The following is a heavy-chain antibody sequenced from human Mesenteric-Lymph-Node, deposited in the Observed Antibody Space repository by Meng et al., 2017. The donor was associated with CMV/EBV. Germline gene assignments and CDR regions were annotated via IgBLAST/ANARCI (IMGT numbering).Heavy chain of an antibody. CDR3: AKVGNIASPANKNGGYYHYGIDV. J-gene: IGHJ6*02. D-gene: IGHD6-6*01. CDR1: GFTFSDYS. CDR2: IYFSGST. Sequence: ESLKISCAASGFTFSDYSMNWVRQAPGKGLEWIGFIYFSGSTNSNPSLKSRVTISVDTSLNQFYLRLRSVTAADTAVYFCAKVGNIASPANKNGGYYHYGIDVWGQGTTVTVSS. V-gene: IGHV4-59*01.